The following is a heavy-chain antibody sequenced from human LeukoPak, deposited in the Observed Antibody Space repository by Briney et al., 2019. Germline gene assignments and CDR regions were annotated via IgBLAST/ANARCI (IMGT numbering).Heavy chain of an antibody. V-gene: IGHV1-18*01. J-gene: IGHJ4*02. CDR3: AREQTQQQVSYY. CDR1: GYTFTSYG. D-gene: IGHD6-13*01. CDR2: ISAYNGNT. Sequence: ASVTVSCKGSGYTFTSYGISWVRQAPGQGLEGMGWISAYNGNTNYAQKLQGRVTMTTDTSTSTAYMELRSLRSDDSDVYYCAREQTQQQVSYYWGQGTLVTVSS.